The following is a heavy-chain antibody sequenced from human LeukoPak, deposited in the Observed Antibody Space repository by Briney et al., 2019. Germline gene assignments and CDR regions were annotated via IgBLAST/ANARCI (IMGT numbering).Heavy chain of an antibody. CDR3: AREQWLDH. CDR2: ISSGGSP. V-gene: IGHV3-53*01. J-gene: IGHJ4*02. CDR1: GFTFSSYA. D-gene: IGHD6-19*01. Sequence: GGSLRLSCGASGFTFSSYAMVWVRQAPGKGLEWVSVISSGGSPYYAVSVKGRFTISRDDSKNTLYLQMNILRAEDTAVYFCAREQWLDHWGQGTLVTVSS.